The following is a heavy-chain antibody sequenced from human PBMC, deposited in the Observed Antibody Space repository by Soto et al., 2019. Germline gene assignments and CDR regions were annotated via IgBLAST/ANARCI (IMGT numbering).Heavy chain of an antibody. CDR3: ASPIRWGGYGSWSYYFDY. CDR1: GFTVSSNY. J-gene: IGHJ4*02. Sequence: GGSLRLSCAASGFTVSSNYMSWVRQAPGKGLEWVSVIYSGGSTYYADSVKGRFTISRDNSKNTLYLQMNSLRAEETAVYYCASPIRWGGYGSWSYYFDYWGQGTLVTVSS. CDR2: IYSGGST. D-gene: IGHD3-10*01. V-gene: IGHV3-53*01.